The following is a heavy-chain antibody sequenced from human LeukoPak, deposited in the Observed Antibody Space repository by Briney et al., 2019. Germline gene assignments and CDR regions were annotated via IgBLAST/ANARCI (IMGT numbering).Heavy chain of an antibody. D-gene: IGHD6-19*01. J-gene: IGHJ4*02. CDR1: GFTFSSYA. CDR3: AKTADSSGLYYFDY. Sequence: GGSLRLSCSASGFTFSSYAMHWVRQAPGKGLEYVSAISSNGGSTYYADSVKGRFTISRDNSKNALYLQMSSLRAEDTAVYYCAKTADSSGLYYFDYWGQGTLVTVSS. V-gene: IGHV3-64D*06. CDR2: ISSNGGST.